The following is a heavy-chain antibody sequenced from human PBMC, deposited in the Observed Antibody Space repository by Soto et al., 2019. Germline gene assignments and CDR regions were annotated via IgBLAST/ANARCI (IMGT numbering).Heavy chain of an antibody. CDR1: GYTFTSYG. J-gene: IGHJ4*02. Sequence: ASVKVSCKASGYTFTSYGISWVRQAPGQGLEWMGWISAYNGNTNYAQKLQGRVTMTTDTSTSTAYVELRSLRSEDTAVYYCAKDSSSWYGLKDYFDYWGQGTLVTVSS. D-gene: IGHD6-13*01. CDR3: AKDSSSWYGLKDYFDY. V-gene: IGHV1-18*01. CDR2: ISAYNGNT.